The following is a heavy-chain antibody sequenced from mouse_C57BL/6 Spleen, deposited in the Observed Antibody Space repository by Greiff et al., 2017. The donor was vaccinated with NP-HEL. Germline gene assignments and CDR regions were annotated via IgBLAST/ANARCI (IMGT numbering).Heavy chain of an antibody. CDR3: ARDGSDVGAMDY. CDR1: GYTFTDYN. D-gene: IGHD2-2*01. J-gene: IGHJ4*01. V-gene: IGHV1-18*01. Sequence: EVQLQQSGPELVKPGASVKIPCKASGYTFTDYNMDWVKQSHGKSLEWIGDSNPNNGGTIYNQKFKGKDTLTVDKSSSTAYMELRSLPSEDTAVYYAARDGSDVGAMDYWGQGTSVTVSA. CDR2: SNPNNGGT.